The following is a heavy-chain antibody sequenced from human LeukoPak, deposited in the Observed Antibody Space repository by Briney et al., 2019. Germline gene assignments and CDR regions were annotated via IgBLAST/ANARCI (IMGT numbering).Heavy chain of an antibody. D-gene: IGHD6-19*01. J-gene: IGHJ3*02. CDR2: ISGSGDKT. V-gene: IGHV3-23*01. Sequence: GGSLRLSCAASGFTFSSYWMNWVRQAPEKGLEWVSSISGSGDKTFYADSVKGRFTISSDNSKNTLYLQMNSLSREDTAIYYCARRGGSTGWGAFDIWGQGTMVTVSS. CDR3: ARRGGSTGWGAFDI. CDR1: GFTFSSYW.